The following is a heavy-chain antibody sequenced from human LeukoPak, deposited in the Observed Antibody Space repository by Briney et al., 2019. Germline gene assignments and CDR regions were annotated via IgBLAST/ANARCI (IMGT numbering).Heavy chain of an antibody. D-gene: IGHD5-18*01. V-gene: IGHV3-33*07. CDR1: GFMFSSYG. CDR2: IWYDGSNK. Sequence: PGGSLRLSCAASGFMFSSYGMYWVRQAPGKGLEWVAVIWYDGSNKYYTDSVKGRFTISRDNSKNTLYLQMNSLRVEDTAVYYCAKGPSDTTLATAFDYWGREPWSPSPQ. CDR3: AKGPSDTTLATAFDY. J-gene: IGHJ4*02.